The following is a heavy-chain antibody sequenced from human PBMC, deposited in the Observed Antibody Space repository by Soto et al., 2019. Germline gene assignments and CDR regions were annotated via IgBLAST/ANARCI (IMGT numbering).Heavy chain of an antibody. CDR3: ARGIAVFSPFDY. Sequence: SVKVSCKASGGTFSSYAISWVRQAPGQGLEWMGGIIPIFGTANYAQKFQGRVTITADESTSTAYMELSSLRSEDTAVHYCARGIAVFSPFDYWGQGTLVTVSS. CDR2: IIPIFGTA. V-gene: IGHV1-69*13. J-gene: IGHJ4*02. D-gene: IGHD6-19*01. CDR1: GGTFSSYA.